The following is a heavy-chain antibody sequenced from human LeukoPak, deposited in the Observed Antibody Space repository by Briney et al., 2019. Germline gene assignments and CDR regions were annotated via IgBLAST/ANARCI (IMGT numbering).Heavy chain of an antibody. CDR3: WGGTYPFDY. V-gene: IGHV3-73*01. D-gene: IGHD1-7*01. CDR2: IRNKTKNYAT. CDR1: GFTFSDSA. J-gene: IGHJ4*02. Sequence: GGSLKLSCAASGFTFSDSAMHWVRQASGKGLEWVGRIRNKTKNYATAYGASVKGRFTISRDDSKNTAYLQMNSLKTEDTAVYYGWGGTYPFDYWGQGTLVTVSS.